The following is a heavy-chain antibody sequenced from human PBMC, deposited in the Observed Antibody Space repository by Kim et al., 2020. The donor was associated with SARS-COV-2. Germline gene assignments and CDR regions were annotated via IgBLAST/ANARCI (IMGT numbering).Heavy chain of an antibody. CDR3: AKGGFSSSWSFDY. CDR1: GFTFSSYA. D-gene: IGHD6-13*01. Sequence: GGSLRLSCAASGFTFSSYAMSWVRQAPGKGLEWVSAISGSGGSTYYADSVKGRFTITRDNSKNTLYLQMNSLRAEDTAVYYCAKGGFSSSWSFDYWGQGTLVTVSS. CDR2: ISGSGGST. V-gene: IGHV3-23*01. J-gene: IGHJ4*02.